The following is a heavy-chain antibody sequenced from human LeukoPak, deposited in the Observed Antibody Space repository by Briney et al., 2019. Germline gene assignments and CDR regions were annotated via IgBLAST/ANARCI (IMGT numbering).Heavy chain of an antibody. CDR1: GGSFSGYY. CDR3: ARGRRASGY. D-gene: IGHD6-25*01. J-gene: IGHJ4*02. V-gene: IGHV4-34*01. CDR2: INHSGST. Sequence: SETLSLTCAVYGGSFSGYYWSWIRQPPGKGLEWIGEINHSGSTNYNPSLKSRVTISVDTSKNQFSLKLSSVTAADTAVCYCARGRRASGYWGQGTLVTVSS.